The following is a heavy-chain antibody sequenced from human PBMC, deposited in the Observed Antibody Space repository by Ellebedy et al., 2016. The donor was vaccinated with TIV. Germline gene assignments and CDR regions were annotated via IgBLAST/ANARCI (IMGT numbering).Heavy chain of an antibody. D-gene: IGHD3-10*01. CDR3: ARDNYGSLDY. J-gene: IGHJ4*02. CDR1: GGSISSGTNY. V-gene: IGHV4-39*07. Sequence: SETLSLXXTVSGGSISSGTNYWGWIRQPPGKGLEWIASIYYSGSTFYNPSLKSRLTMSLDTSKNQFSLKLSSVTAADTAVYYCARDNYGSLDYWGQGILVTVSS. CDR2: IYYSGST.